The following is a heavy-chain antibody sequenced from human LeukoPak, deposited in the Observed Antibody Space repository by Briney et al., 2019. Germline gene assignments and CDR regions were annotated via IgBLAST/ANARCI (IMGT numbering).Heavy chain of an antibody. Sequence: GGSLRLSCAASGFTFSSYAMGWVRQAPGKGLEWVSAISGSGGSTYYADSVKGRFTVSRDNSKNTLYLQMNSLRAEDTAVYYCAKSYDSSPNWFDPWGQGTLVTVSS. V-gene: IGHV3-23*01. CDR3: AKSYDSSPNWFDP. CDR2: ISGSGGST. CDR1: GFTFSSYA. J-gene: IGHJ5*02. D-gene: IGHD3-22*01.